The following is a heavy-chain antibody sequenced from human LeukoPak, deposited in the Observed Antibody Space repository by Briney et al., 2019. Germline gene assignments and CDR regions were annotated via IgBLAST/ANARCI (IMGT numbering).Heavy chain of an antibody. D-gene: IGHD6-13*01. Sequence: VGSLRLSCAASGFTFSSYGMHWVRQAPGKGLEWVAVISYDGSNKYYADSVKGRFTISRDNSKNTLYLQMNSLRAEDTAVYYCADLAAAGKGASNWGQGTLVTVSS. CDR1: GFTFSSYG. V-gene: IGHV3-30*03. J-gene: IGHJ4*02. CDR3: ADLAAAGKGASN. CDR2: ISYDGSNK.